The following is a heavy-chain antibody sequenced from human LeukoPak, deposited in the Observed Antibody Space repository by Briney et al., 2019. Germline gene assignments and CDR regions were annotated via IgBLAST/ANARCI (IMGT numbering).Heavy chain of an antibody. Sequence: SVKVSCKASGGTFSSYAISWVRQAPGQGLEWMGGIIPIFGTANYAQKFQGRVTVTADESTSTAYMELSSLRSEDTAVYYCARDRDYYGSGSYYNKGFDYWGQGTLVTVSS. J-gene: IGHJ4*02. V-gene: IGHV1-69*13. CDR3: ARDRDYYGSGSYYNKGFDY. CDR2: IIPIFGTA. CDR1: GGTFSSYA. D-gene: IGHD3-10*01.